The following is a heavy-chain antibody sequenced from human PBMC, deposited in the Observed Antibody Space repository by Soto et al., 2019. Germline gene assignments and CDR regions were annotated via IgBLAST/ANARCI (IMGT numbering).Heavy chain of an antibody. Sequence: QVQLQESASGLVKPSATLTHTYAVSGYSISSRNWWGWIRQPPGKGLEWIGYMHYSGSTYYNPSLKSRVTMSVDTSTNQFCLKLSSVTAVNTAVYDGARNNGVLDAFEIWGQGTMVTVSS. CDR2: MHYSGST. D-gene: IGHD2-8*01. CDR1: GYSISSRNW. V-gene: IGHV4-28*01. CDR3: ARNNGVLDAFEI. J-gene: IGHJ3*02.